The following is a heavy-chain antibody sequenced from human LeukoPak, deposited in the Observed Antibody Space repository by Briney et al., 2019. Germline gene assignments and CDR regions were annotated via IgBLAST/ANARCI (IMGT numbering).Heavy chain of an antibody. D-gene: IGHD5-12*01. V-gene: IGHV1-18*01. CDR1: GYTFTSYG. CDR3: AKNPYEYYFDY. Sequence: ASVKVSCKASGYTFTSYGISWVRQAPGQGLEWMGWISAYNGNTNYAQKFQGRVTMTRDTSISTAYMELSRLRSDDTAVYYCAKNPYEYYFDYWGQGTLVTVSS. CDR2: ISAYNGNT. J-gene: IGHJ4*02.